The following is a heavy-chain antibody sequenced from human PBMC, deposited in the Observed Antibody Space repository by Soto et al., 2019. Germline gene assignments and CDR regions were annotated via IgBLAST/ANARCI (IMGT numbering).Heavy chain of an antibody. J-gene: IGHJ5*02. D-gene: IGHD6-19*01. CDR3: ARGDSTGSPTGWFDP. Sequence: QVQLVQSRAEVRKPGASVQVSCKASGYTFTRYSINWVRQAPGQGLEWVGWISNYNGDTKYAEKFQGRVTLTTDTSTTITYMDLRRLTSDDTAVYFCARGDSTGSPTGWFDPWGQGTLVIVSS. V-gene: IGHV1-18*04. CDR2: ISNYNGDT. CDR1: GYTFTRYS.